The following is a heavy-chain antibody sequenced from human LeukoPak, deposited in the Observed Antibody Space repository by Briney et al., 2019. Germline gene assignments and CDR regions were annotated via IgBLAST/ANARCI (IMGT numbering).Heavy chain of an antibody. V-gene: IGHV4-59*01. CDR3: VGGLRSGSSWYFDY. J-gene: IGHJ4*02. CDR1: GGSISNYY. Sequence: PSETPSLTCTASGGSISNYYWSWIRQPPRKGLEWIGYIYHTGSTNYNPSLRSRVTISVDTSKNQFSLQLTSGTAVDTAIYYCVGGLRSGSSWYFDYWGQGILVTVSS. CDR2: IYHTGST. D-gene: IGHD3-3*01.